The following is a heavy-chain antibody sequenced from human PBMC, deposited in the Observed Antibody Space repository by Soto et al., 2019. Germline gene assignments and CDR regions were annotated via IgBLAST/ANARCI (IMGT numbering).Heavy chain of an antibody. CDR2: IIPFFGTS. CDR1: GGTFSSYP. Sequence: QVQLVQSGAEVKKPGSSVKVSCGASGGTFSSYPINWVRQAPGQGLEWMGGIIPFFGTSNYAQKPQGRGTITADEATSTAYTELRSLRSEDTAVYYCARVRHITNYGMAVWGQGTTVTVS. CDR3: ARVRHITNYGMAV. J-gene: IGHJ6*02. D-gene: IGHD2-21*01. V-gene: IGHV1-69*01.